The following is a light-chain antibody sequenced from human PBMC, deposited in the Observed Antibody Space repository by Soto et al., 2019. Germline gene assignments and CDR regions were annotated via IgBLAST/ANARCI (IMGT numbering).Light chain of an antibody. CDR1: SSNIGSNT. Sequence: QAVVTQPPSASGTPGQRVTISCSGSSSNIGSNTVNWYQQLPGTAPKLLIYSNNQRPSGVPDRFSGSKSDTSASLAISGLQSEDEADYYCAAWDDSLNGLFGGGTKVTVL. J-gene: IGLJ2*01. V-gene: IGLV1-44*01. CDR2: SNN. CDR3: AAWDDSLNGL.